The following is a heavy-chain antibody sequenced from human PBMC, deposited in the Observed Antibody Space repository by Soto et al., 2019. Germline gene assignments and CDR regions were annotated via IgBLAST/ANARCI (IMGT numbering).Heavy chain of an antibody. CDR2: VSWTNISF. D-gene: IGHD5-18*01. CDR3: AKDRNTAMVTGDFYY. Sequence: GGSLRLSCAASGFTFGDYAMHWVRQVPGRGLEWVSGVSWTNISFGYADSVKGRFTISRDNARNSLYLQMNSLRREDTAFYYCAKDRNTAMVTGDFYYWGQGILVAVSS. V-gene: IGHV3-9*01. CDR1: GFTFGDYA. J-gene: IGHJ4*02.